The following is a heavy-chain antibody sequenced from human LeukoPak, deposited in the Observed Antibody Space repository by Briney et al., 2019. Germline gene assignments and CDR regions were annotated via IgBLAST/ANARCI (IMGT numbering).Heavy chain of an antibody. D-gene: IGHD1-1*01. CDR2: ISYDGSNK. V-gene: IGHV3-30*03. CDR1: GFTFSSYG. CDR3: ARDRVEVDHNVYFDY. J-gene: IGHJ4*02. Sequence: PGRSLRLSCAASGFTFSSYGMHWVRQAPGKGLEWVAVISYDGSNKYYADSVKGRFTISRDNSKNTLYLQMNSLRAEDTAVYYCARDRVEVDHNVYFDYWGQGTLVTVSS.